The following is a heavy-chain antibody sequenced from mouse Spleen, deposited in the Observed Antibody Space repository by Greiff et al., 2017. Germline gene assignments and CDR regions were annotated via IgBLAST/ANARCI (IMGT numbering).Heavy chain of an antibody. D-gene: IGHD2-1*01. Sequence: VQLQQSGPELAKPGAPVKLSCKASGYTLTSYDINWVKPTPGQGLEWSGWIYPRDGSTKYNEKVKGKATVTVDTSSSTAYMERHSLTSEESAVYFCAREEGKGNYVWYFGVWGAGTTVTVSS. J-gene: IGHJ1*01. CDR3: AREEGKGNYVWYFGV. V-gene: IGHV1-85*01. CDR1: GYTLTSYD. CDR2: IYPRDGST.